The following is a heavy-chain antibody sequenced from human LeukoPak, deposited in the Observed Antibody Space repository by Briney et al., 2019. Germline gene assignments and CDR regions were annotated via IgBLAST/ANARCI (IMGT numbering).Heavy chain of an antibody. D-gene: IGHD1-7*01. CDR3: AKSSVSRYWNWNY. Sequence: GGSLRLSCAASGFTFSSYAMSWVRQAPGKGLEWVSAISGSGDTTYYADSVKGRFTISRDNSKNTLYLQMNSLRVEDTAVYYCAKSSVSRYWNWNYWGQGTLVPVS. CDR1: GFTFSSYA. CDR2: ISGSGDTT. J-gene: IGHJ4*02. V-gene: IGHV3-23*01.